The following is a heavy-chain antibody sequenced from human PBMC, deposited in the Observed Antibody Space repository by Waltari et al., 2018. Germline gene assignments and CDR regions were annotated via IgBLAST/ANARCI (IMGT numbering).Heavy chain of an antibody. D-gene: IGHD3-9*01. CDR2: IYSGGSST. CDR3: VVDWKGAFDI. Sequence: EVQLLESGGGLVQPGGSLRLSCAASGFTFSSYAMSWVRQAPGKGLEWVSVIYSGGSSTYYADSVKGRFTISRDNSKNTLYLQMNSLRAEDTAVYYCVVDWKGAFDIWGQGTMVTVSS. CDR1: GFTFSSYA. J-gene: IGHJ3*02. V-gene: IGHV3-23*03.